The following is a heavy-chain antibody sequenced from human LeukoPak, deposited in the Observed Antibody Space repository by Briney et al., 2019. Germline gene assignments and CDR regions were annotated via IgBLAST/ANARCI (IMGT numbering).Heavy chain of an antibody. D-gene: IGHD2-2*01. V-gene: IGHV3-23*01. CDR3: AKDLDCSSNSCYPDY. CDR2: MSGSGGST. J-gene: IGHJ4*02. CDR1: GFTFSSYA. Sequence: GGSLRLSCAASGFTFSSYAMSWVRQAPGKGLNWVSAMSGSGGSTYYADSVKGRFTISRDNSKNTLYMQMNSLRAEDTAVYYCAKDLDCSSNSCYPDYWGQGTLVTVSS.